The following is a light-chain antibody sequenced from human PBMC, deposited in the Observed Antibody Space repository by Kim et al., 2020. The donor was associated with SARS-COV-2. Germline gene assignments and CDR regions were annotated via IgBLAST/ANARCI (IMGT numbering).Light chain of an antibody. Sequence: PGQTARITCAGDALPKQYAYWYQQKPGQAPVLVIYKDSERPSGIPERFSGSSSGTTVTLTISGVQAEDEADYYCQSADSSGTYVVFGGGTKLTVL. CDR2: KDS. V-gene: IGLV3-25*03. CDR1: ALPKQY. J-gene: IGLJ2*01. CDR3: QSADSSGTYVV.